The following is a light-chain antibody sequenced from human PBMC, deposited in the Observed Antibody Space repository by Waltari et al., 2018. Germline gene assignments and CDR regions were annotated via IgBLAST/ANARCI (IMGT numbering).Light chain of an antibody. J-gene: IGLJ3*02. CDR1: SSNVEGNA. CDR2: TKV. Sequence: QSVLTQPPSASGTPGQRVTISCLGSSSNVEGNAVSWFQQHPGTAPNLLIYTKVQRPSGVPDRFSGSKSGTSASLAISGLQSEDEAVYYCAAWDDSLNVWLFGGGTKVTAL. V-gene: IGLV1-44*01. CDR3: AAWDDSLNVWL.